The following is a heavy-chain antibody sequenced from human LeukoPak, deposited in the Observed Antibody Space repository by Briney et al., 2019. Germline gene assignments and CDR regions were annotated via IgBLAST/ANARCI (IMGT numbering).Heavy chain of an antibody. J-gene: IGHJ4*02. CDR1: GFTFSNYE. D-gene: IGHD3-22*01. V-gene: IGHV3-48*03. CDR3: ARGVYDSTGYYQY. CDR2: ISTSGSTI. Sequence: GGSLRLSCAASGFTFSNYEMNWVRQAPGKGLEWVSYISTSGSTIYYADSVKGRFTISRDNSKSSLYLQMNSLRAEDTAVYYCARGVYDSTGYYQYWGQGTLVTVSS.